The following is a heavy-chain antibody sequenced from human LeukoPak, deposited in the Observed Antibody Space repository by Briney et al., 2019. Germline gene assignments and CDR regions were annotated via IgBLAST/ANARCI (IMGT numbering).Heavy chain of an antibody. J-gene: IGHJ4*02. Sequence: PGGSLRLSCAASGSTFSNAWMNWVRQAPGKGLEWVSVITGSGGFTQYADSVKGRFTISRDNSKNTVYLQMNSLRVEDTALYYCVRSLDYWGQGTLVTVSS. CDR2: ITGSGGFT. CDR1: GSTFSNAW. CDR3: VRSLDY. V-gene: IGHV3-23*01.